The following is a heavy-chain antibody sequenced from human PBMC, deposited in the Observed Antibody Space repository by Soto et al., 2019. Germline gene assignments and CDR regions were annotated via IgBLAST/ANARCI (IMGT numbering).Heavy chain of an antibody. CDR1: GGSISSSSYY. Sequence: SETLSLTCTVSGGSISSSSYYWGWIRQPPGKGLEWIGYIYYSGSTYYNPSLKSRVTISVDTSKNQFSLKLSSVTAADTAVYYCARRIPPNCSGGSCDGTAYFDYWGQGTLVTVSS. D-gene: IGHD2-15*01. CDR2: IYYSGST. V-gene: IGHV4-31*03. J-gene: IGHJ4*02. CDR3: ARRIPPNCSGGSCDGTAYFDY.